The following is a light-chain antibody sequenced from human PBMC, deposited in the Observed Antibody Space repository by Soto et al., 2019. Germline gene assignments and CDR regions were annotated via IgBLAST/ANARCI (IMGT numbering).Light chain of an antibody. CDR3: QQYNNWPFS. V-gene: IGKV3-11*01. J-gene: IGKJ5*01. CDR2: DVS. CDR1: QSVTNY. Sequence: EIFLTQSPDTLSLSPGERATLTCRASQSVTNYIAWYQQRPGQAPRLLIYDVSIRATGVPARFSGTGSETDFTLTISGLQSEDSAVYFCQQYNNWPFSFGQGTRLEIK.